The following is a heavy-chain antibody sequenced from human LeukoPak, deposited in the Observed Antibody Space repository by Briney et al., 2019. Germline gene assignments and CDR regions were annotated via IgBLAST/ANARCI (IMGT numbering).Heavy chain of an antibody. CDR1: GGSFSGYY. CDR2: INHSGST. D-gene: IGHD4-17*01. Sequence: PSETLSLTCAVYGGSFSGYYWSWIRQPPGKGLEWIGEINHSGSTNYNPSLKSRVTISVDTSKNQFSLELSSVTAADTAVYYCARVLPDYGDYDSLPDFDYWGQGTLVTVSS. J-gene: IGHJ4*02. V-gene: IGHV4-34*01. CDR3: ARVLPDYGDYDSLPDFDY.